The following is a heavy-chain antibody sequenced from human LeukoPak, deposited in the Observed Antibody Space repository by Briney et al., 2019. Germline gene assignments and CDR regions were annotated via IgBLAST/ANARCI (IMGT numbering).Heavy chain of an antibody. CDR2: IYYSGST. Sequence: SGTLSLTCTVSGGSISSYYWSWIRQPPGKGLEWIGYIYYSGSTNYNPSLKSRVTISVDTSKNQFSLKLSSVTAADTAVYYCARAVLYCSGGSCYSGPWFDPWGQGTLVTVSS. CDR1: GGSISSYY. CDR3: ARAVLYCSGGSCYSGPWFDP. D-gene: IGHD2-15*01. V-gene: IGHV4-59*01. J-gene: IGHJ5*02.